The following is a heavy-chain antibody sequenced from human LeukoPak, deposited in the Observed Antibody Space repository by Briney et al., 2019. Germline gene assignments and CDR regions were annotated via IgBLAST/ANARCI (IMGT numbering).Heavy chain of an antibody. D-gene: IGHD3-3*01. Sequence: SETLSLTCTVSGGTISTYYWSWIRQPAGKGLEWIGRIYTSGSTNYNPSLKSRVTMSVDTSKNQFSLKLSSMTAADTAVYYCATTTIFGVAPDVWGKGTTVTVSS. V-gene: IGHV4-4*07. CDR3: ATTTIFGVAPDV. CDR1: GGTISTYY. CDR2: IYTSGST. J-gene: IGHJ6*04.